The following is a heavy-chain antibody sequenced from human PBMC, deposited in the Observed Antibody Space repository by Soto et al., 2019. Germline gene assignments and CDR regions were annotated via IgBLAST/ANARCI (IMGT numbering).Heavy chain of an antibody. CDR2: INPKSGGT. Sequence: GASVKVSCKASGYTFTVYYMHWVRQAPGQGLEWMGWINPKSGGTMYPQKFQGRVTMTWDTSISTAYMALTRLRSDDTAVYSCAIDVAKGGGSGGFGYWGQGTLSAVSS. D-gene: IGHD1-26*01. CDR3: AIDVAKGGGSGGFGY. J-gene: IGHJ4*02. V-gene: IGHV1-2*02. CDR1: GYTFTVYY.